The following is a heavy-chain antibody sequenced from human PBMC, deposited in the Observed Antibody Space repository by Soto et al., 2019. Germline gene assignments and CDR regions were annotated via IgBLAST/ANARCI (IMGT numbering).Heavy chain of an antibody. J-gene: IGHJ3*02. CDR1: SGSIGTYF. CDR3: ARGRAGTDDAFDI. V-gene: IGHV4-59*01. CDR2: IYCSGTT. Sequence: QVQLRESGPGLVKPSETLSLTCTVSSGSIGTYFWSWIRQPPGKGLEWIGYIYCSGTTNYNPSLKSRVTIFLDTSKNHWSLRLSSLTAANTAGYYCARGRAGTDDAFDIWGQGTLVTVSS.